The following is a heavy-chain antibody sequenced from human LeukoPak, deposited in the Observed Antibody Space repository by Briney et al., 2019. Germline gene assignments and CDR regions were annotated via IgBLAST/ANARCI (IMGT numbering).Heavy chain of an antibody. CDR1: GGTFSSYA. Sequence: SVKVSCKASGGTFSSYAISWVRQAPGQGLEWMGRIIPIFGTANYAQKFQGRVTITTDESTSTAYMELSSLRSEDTAVYYCARVVGRRGITMIVVPHGRPHAFDIWGQGTMVTVSS. J-gene: IGHJ3*02. V-gene: IGHV1-69*05. CDR3: ARVVGRRGITMIVVPHGRPHAFDI. D-gene: IGHD3-22*01. CDR2: IIPIFGTA.